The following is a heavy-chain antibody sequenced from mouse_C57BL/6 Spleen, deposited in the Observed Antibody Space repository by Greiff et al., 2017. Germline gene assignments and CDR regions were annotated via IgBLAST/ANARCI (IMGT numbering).Heavy chain of an antibody. Sequence: QVQLQQPGAELVKPGASVKLSCKASGYTFTSYWMHWVKQRPGQGLEWIGMIHPNSGSTNYNEKFKSKATLTVDKSSSTAYMQLSSLTSEDSAVYYCARSYDGYRGYFDVWGTGTTVTVSS. D-gene: IGHD2-3*01. CDR2: IHPNSGST. CDR3: ARSYDGYRGYFDV. J-gene: IGHJ1*03. V-gene: IGHV1-64*01. CDR1: GYTFTSYW.